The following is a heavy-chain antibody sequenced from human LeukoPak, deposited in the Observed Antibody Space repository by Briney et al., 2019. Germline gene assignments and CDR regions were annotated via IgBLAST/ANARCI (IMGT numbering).Heavy chain of an antibody. D-gene: IGHD1-26*01. CDR3: ARATYSGDTSYVFDY. J-gene: IGHJ4*02. CDR1: GDSIRSYY. Sequence: SETLSLTCTVSGDSIRSYYWNWFRQPAGKGLEWIGRLYGSGTTSYNPSLESRVSMSLDTPKNQLSLKLNSVTAADTAVYYCARATYSGDTSYVFDYWGQGTLVSVSS. V-gene: IGHV4-4*07. CDR2: LYGSGTT.